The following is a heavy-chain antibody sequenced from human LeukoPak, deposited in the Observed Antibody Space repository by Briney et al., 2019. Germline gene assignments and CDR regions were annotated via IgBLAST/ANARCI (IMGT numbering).Heavy chain of an antibody. CDR2: IKPDGSEK. CDR1: GFSFSSYW. V-gene: IGHV3-7*04. J-gene: IGHJ6*02. D-gene: IGHD2-15*01. Sequence: GGSLRLSCAASGFSFSSYWMSWVRQAPGKGLERVPNIKPDGSEKDYVDSVKGRFTISRDNAKHSLYLQMNSLRAEDTAVYYCTRDEGWYGRGMDVWGQGTTVTVSS. CDR3: TRDEGWYGRGMDV.